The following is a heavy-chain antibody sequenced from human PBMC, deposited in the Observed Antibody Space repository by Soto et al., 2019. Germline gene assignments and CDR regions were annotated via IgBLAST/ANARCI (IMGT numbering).Heavy chain of an antibody. J-gene: IGHJ4*02. V-gene: IGHV3-30*18. D-gene: IGHD6-13*01. CDR1: GFTFSSYG. CDR2: ISYDGSNK. Sequence: QVQLGDSGGGVVQPGRSLRLSCAAPGFTFSSYGMHGVRQAPGKGLDWVAVISYDGSNKYYAESVKGRFTISRDNSKNTLYLQMNSLRAEDTAVYYCAKDLASTSSSWIFDYWGQGTLVTVSS. CDR3: AKDLASTSSSWIFDY.